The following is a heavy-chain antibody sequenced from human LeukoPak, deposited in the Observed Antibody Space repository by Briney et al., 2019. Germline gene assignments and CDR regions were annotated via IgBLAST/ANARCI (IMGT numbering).Heavy chain of an antibody. CDR2: IMHLFNTA. V-gene: IGHV1-69*05. CDR1: GGTFSSYS. J-gene: IGHJ6*03. Sequence: GSSVQVSCKSSGGTFSSYSITWVRQAPGQGLEWMGGIMHLFNTANYAQQFQGRVTITTDESTSTAYMELSSLRFEDTAMYYCARVDRYHYYLDVWGKGTTVTVSS. CDR3: ARVDRYHYYLDV.